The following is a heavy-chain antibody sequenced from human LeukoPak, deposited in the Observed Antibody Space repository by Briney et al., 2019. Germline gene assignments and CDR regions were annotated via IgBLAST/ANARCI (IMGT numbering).Heavy chain of an antibody. CDR3: ARTYYDILTGYYEYYFDY. D-gene: IGHD3-9*01. J-gene: IGHJ4*02. CDR2: IYPGDSDT. CDR1: GYSFTSYW. Sequence: GESLKISCKGSGYSFTSYWIGWARQMPGKGLEWMGIIYPGDSDTRYSPSFQGQVTISADKSISTAYLQWSSLKASDTAMYYCARTYYDILTGYYEYYFDYWGQGTLVTVSS. V-gene: IGHV5-51*01.